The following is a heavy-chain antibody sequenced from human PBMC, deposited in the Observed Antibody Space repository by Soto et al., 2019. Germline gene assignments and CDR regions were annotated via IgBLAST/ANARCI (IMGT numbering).Heavy chain of an antibody. D-gene: IGHD4-4*01. CDR2: IIPLFRTP. CDR3: ARDNDRLQLGGNYYYMLDV. CDR1: GGTFSSSA. J-gene: IGHJ6*02. V-gene: IGHV1-69*12. Sequence: QVQLVQSGAEMKEPGSSVKVSCKTSGGTFSSSAISWLRQAPGQGLEWMGGIIPLFRTPDYAQKFQGRVTIAADESTSTAYMEPSSLRSEDTAVYYCARDNDRLQLGGNYYYMLDVWGQGTTITVSS.